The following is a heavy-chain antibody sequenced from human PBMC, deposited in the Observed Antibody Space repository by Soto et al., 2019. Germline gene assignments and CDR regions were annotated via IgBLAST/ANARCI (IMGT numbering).Heavy chain of an antibody. D-gene: IGHD3-10*01. V-gene: IGHV3-48*02. CDR3: ARETFRGACH. CDR2: ISSSSTI. J-gene: IGHJ4*02. Sequence: GGSLRLSCAASGFTFSSCSINWVRQAPGTGLEWVSYISSSSTIYYSDSVKGRFTISRDNAKNSLYLQMNSLRDEDTAVYYCARETFRGACHCGQGTLVTVSS. CDR1: GFTFSSCS.